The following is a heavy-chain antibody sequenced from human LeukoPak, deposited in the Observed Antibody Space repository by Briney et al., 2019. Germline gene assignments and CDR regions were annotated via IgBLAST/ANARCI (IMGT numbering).Heavy chain of an antibody. CDR3: ARASEGIVLMVYATGGDAFDI. V-gene: IGHV4-30-4*01. J-gene: IGHJ3*02. CDR2: IYYSGST. CDR1: GGSISSGDYY. D-gene: IGHD2-8*01. Sequence: SETLSLTCTVSGGSISSGDYYWCWIRQPPGKGLEWIGYIYYSGSTYYNPSLKSRVTISGDTSKNQFSLKLSSVTAADTAVYYCARASEGIVLMVYATGGDAFDIWGQGTMVTVSS.